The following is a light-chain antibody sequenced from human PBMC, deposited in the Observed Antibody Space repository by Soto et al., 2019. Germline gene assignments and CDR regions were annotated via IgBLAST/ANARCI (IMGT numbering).Light chain of an antibody. CDR3: QQSYNTPLT. Sequence: IEVTQSPSSLAASLGDRVTITCRASQTIGTYVNWYRQKSGAAPELLIYDASTLQSGVPSRFRGGASVTDFTLTISSLQLDDFATYYCQQSYNTPLTFGQGTKVEIK. CDR2: DAS. V-gene: IGKV1-39*01. CDR1: QTIGTY. J-gene: IGKJ1*01.